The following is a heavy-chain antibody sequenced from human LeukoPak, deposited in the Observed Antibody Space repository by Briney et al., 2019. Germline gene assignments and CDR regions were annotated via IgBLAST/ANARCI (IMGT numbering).Heavy chain of an antibody. V-gene: IGHV4-61*02. CDR2: IYSSGST. D-gene: IGHD3-16*02. CDR1: GGSISSGSHY. CDR3: AMTVHLGELSFFYFDS. J-gene: IGHJ4*02. Sequence: SQTLSLTCTVSGGSISSGSHYWSWIRPPAGKGLEWIGRIYSSGSTNYNPSLKSRATISVDTSKNQFSLTMSSVTAADTAVYSCAMTVHLGELSFFYFDSWGQGTLVTVSS.